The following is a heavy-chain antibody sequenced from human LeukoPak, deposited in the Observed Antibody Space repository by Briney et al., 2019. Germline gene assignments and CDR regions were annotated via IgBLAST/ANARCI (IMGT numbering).Heavy chain of an antibody. Sequence: GGSLRLSCAYTGFTFTSCAMSGVRQAPVVWVEWVSAISGSGGSTYYADSVKGRFTISRDNSKNTLYLQMNSLRAEDTAVYYCAKWVRGPIDYWGQGTLVTVSS. CDR3: AKWVRGPIDY. V-gene: IGHV3-23*01. D-gene: IGHD2-21*01. CDR1: GFTFTSCA. CDR2: ISGSGGST. J-gene: IGHJ4*02.